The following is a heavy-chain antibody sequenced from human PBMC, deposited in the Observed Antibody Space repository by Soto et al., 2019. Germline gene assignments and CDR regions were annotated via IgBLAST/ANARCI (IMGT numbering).Heavy chain of an antibody. Sequence: QVQLVESGGGVVQPGRSLRLSCAASGFTFSSYAMHWVRQAPGKGLEWVAVISYDGSNKYYADSVKGRFTISRDNSKNTLYLQMTSLRAEDTAVYYCATPLRSGYFSPYGDGMDVWGQGTTVTVSS. CDR1: GFTFSSYA. J-gene: IGHJ6*02. V-gene: IGHV3-30-3*01. D-gene: IGHD3-3*01. CDR3: ATPLRSGYFSPYGDGMDV. CDR2: ISYDGSNK.